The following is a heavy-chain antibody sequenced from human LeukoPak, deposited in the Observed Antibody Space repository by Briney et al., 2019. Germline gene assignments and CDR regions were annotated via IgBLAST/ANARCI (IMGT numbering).Heavy chain of an antibody. Sequence: GGSLRLSCAASGFTFSDYAMSWVRQAAGKGLEWVSGISDTGRRTYTDSVKGRFTISRDDSKKTVYLQMKTLTAEDTAIYFCARHVSFIPYWGQGTLVTVSS. V-gene: IGHV3-23*01. CDR2: ISDTGRRT. J-gene: IGHJ4*02. CDR3: ARHVSFIPY. CDR1: GFTFSDYA. D-gene: IGHD2-2*01.